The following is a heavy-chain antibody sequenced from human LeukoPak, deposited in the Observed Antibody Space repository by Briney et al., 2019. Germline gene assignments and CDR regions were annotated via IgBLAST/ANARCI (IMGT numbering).Heavy chain of an antibody. Sequence: GGSLRLSCAASGFTFSSYSMNWVRQAPGKGLEWVSSISSSSYIYYADSVKGRFTISRDNAKNSLYLQMNSLRAEDTAVYYCASSRWSTGWYYFDYWGQGTLVTVSS. CDR1: GFTFSSYS. CDR2: ISSSSYI. D-gene: IGHD6-13*01. J-gene: IGHJ4*02. CDR3: ASSRWSTGWYYFDY. V-gene: IGHV3-21*01.